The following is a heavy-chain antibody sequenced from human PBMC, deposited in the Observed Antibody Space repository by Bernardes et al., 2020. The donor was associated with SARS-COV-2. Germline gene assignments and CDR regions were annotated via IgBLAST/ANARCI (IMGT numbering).Heavy chain of an antibody. J-gene: IGHJ5*02. CDR1: GYTFTSYG. D-gene: IGHD6-13*01. CDR3: ASWRAHSYSSRGGWFDP. CDR2: ISAYNGNT. V-gene: IGHV1-18*01. Sequence: ASVKVSCKASGYTFTSYGISWVRQAPGQGLEWMGWISAYNGNTNYAQKLQGRVTMTTDTSTSTAYMELRSLRSDDTAVYYCASWRAHSYSSRGGWFDPWGQGTLVTVSS.